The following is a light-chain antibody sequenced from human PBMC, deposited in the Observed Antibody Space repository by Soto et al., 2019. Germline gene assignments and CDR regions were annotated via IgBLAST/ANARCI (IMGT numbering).Light chain of an antibody. CDR2: RAS. CDR1: QSITSSF. CDR3: QQSGA. Sequence: EIVLTQSPGTLSLSPGERATLSCRASQSITSSFLAWYQQRPGQAPRLLIYRASSRATGIPDRFSGSGSRTDFTLPISRLEPEDFAVYYCQQSGAFGQGTKVEIK. V-gene: IGKV3-20*01. J-gene: IGKJ1*01.